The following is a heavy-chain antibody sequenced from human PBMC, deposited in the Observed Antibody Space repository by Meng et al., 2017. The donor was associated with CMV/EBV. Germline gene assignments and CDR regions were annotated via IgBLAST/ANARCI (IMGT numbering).Heavy chain of an antibody. J-gene: IGHJ6*02. CDR3: AKDVSGIGDFWSGYSVYYGMDV. Sequence: GESLKISCAASGFTFSSYGMHWVRQAPGKGLEWVAFIRYDGSNKYYADSVKGRFTISRDNSKNTLYLQMNSLRAEDTAVYYCAKDVSGIGDFWSGYSVYYGMDVWGQGTTVTVFS. D-gene: IGHD3-3*01. V-gene: IGHV3-30*02. CDR2: IRYDGSNK. CDR1: GFTFSSYG.